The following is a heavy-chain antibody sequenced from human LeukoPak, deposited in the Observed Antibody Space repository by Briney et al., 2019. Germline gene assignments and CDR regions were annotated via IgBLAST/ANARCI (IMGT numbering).Heavy chain of an antibody. CDR1: GGSISSYY. CDR3: ARGSKAAPGTFDY. V-gene: IGHV4-59*01. CDR2: IYYTGST. Sequence: SETLSLTCTVSGGSISSYYWSWIRQPPGKGLEWIGYIYYTGSTDYNPSLRSRVAISVDTSKNQFSLKLSSVTAADTAVYYCARGSKAAPGTFDYWGQGTLVTVSS. D-gene: IGHD6-13*01. J-gene: IGHJ4*02.